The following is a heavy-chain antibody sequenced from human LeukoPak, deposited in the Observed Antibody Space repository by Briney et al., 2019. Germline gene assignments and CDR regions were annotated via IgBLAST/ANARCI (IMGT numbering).Heavy chain of an antibody. D-gene: IGHD6-6*01. Sequence: GRSLRLSCAASGFTFDDYAMHWVRQAPGKGLEWVSGISWNSGSIGYADSVKGRFTISRDNAKNSLYLQMNSLRAEDTALYYCAKDIGYSSSSGVDYWGQGTLVTVST. V-gene: IGHV3-9*01. CDR1: GFTFDDYA. J-gene: IGHJ4*02. CDR3: AKDIGYSSSSGVDY. CDR2: ISWNSGSI.